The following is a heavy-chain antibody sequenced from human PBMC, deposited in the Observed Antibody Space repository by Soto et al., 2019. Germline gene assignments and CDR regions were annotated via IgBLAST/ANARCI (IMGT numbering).Heavy chain of an antibody. CDR1: GDSISSGGYY. Sequence: SETLSLTCSVSGDSISSGGYYWSWIRQYPGKGLEWVGYIDYSGSTYYNSSLKSRLTISADMSKNQFSLKLRSVTAADTAVHYCARVTPAAGTPYWGQGTLVTSPQ. V-gene: IGHV4-31*03. D-gene: IGHD6-13*01. J-gene: IGHJ4*02. CDR3: ARVTPAAGTPY. CDR2: IDYSGST.